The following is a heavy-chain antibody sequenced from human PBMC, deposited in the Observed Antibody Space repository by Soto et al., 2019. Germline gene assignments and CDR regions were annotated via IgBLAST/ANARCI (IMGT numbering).Heavy chain of an antibody. D-gene: IGHD1-26*01. J-gene: IGHJ5*02. Sequence: QVQLQQWGAGLLKPSETLSLTCAVYGGSFSGYFWNWIRQPPGKGLEWIGEINDRGSTTYNPSLKSRVTISGDTSKNQFSPKLSSVTAADTAVYYCARRGSWSNGWGSNYIWFDPWGQGTLVTVSS. V-gene: IGHV4-34*01. CDR3: ARRGSWSNGWGSNYIWFDP. CDR2: INDRGST. CDR1: GGSFSGYF.